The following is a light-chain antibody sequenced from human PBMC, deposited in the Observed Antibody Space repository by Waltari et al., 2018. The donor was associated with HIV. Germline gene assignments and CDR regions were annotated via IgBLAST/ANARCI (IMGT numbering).Light chain of an antibody. J-gene: IGKJ3*01. CDR2: GAS. V-gene: IGKV1-27*01. CDR1: QGIGIF. CDR3: QKYNSAPFT. Sequence: DVQMTQSPSSLSAFVGDRVTITCRASQGIGIFLAWFQQKPGKVPKLLISGASTLQSGVPSRFSGSGSGTDFALTISSLQPEVVASYYCQKYNSAPFTFGPGTKVDLK.